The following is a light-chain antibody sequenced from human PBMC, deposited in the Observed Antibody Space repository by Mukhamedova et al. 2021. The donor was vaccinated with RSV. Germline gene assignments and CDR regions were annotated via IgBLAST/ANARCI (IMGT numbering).Light chain of an antibody. Sequence: ESISSWLAWYQQKPGKAPKLLIYKASSLESGVPSRFSGSGSGTEFTLTISSLQPDDFATYYCQQYNSYSPSFGQGTKLEIK. CDR3: QQYNSYSPS. J-gene: IGKJ2*03. CDR2: KAS. V-gene: IGKV1-5*03. CDR1: ESISSW.